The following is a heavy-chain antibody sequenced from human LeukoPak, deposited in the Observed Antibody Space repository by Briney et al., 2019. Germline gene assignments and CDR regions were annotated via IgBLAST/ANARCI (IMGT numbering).Heavy chain of an antibody. D-gene: IGHD2-2*01. J-gene: IGHJ4*02. V-gene: IGHV1-18*01. CDR3: ARDMGYCSSTSCYPFDY. Sequence: GASVKVSCKASGYTFTSYGISWVRQAPGQGLEWMGWISAYNGNTNYAQKLQGRVTMTTDTSTSTAYMELRSLRSDDTAVHYCARDMGYCSSTSCYPFDYWGQGTLVTVSS. CDR1: GYTFTSYG. CDR2: ISAYNGNT.